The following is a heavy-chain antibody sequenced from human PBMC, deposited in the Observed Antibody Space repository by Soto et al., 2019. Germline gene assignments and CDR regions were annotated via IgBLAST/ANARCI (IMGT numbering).Heavy chain of an antibody. D-gene: IGHD3-3*01. V-gene: IGHV4-39*01. CDR2: IYYSGRT. CDR1: GGSISSSSYY. CDR3: ARHPEAGSSFWRKEYGMDV. Sequence: SETLSLTCTVSGGSISSSSYYWGWIRQPPGKGLEWIGSIYYSGRTYYNPSLKSRFTISVDKSKNQFSLKLSSVTAADTAVYYCARHPEAGSSFWRKEYGMDVWGQGTTVTVSS. J-gene: IGHJ6*02.